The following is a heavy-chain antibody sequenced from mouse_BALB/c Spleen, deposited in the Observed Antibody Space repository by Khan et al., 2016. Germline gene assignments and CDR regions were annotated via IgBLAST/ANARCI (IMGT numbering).Heavy chain of an antibody. Sequence: QIQLVQSGPELKKPGETVKISCKASGYTFTNYGMNWVKQAPGKGLKWMGWINTYTGEPTYADDFKGRFAFSLETSASTAYLQINNLKNEDTATYFCASGRPDYYAMDYWGQGTSVTVSS. CDR3: ASGRPDYYAMDY. V-gene: IGHV9-3-1*01. CDR2: INTYTGEP. CDR1: GYTFTNYG. J-gene: IGHJ4*01. D-gene: IGHD3-1*01.